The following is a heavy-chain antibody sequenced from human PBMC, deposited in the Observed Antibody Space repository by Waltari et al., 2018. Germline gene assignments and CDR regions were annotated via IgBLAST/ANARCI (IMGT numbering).Heavy chain of an antibody. Sequence: EVQLLESGGGLVQPGGSLRLSGAASGITFSSYAMSWVRQAPGKGLEWVSAISGSGGSTYYADSVKGRFTISRDNSKNTLYLQMNSLRAEDTAVYYCAKGGYGDYSLFDYWGQGTLVTVSA. CDR3: AKGGYGDYSLFDY. CDR2: ISGSGGST. CDR1: GITFSSYA. J-gene: IGHJ4*02. V-gene: IGHV3-23*01. D-gene: IGHD4-17*01.